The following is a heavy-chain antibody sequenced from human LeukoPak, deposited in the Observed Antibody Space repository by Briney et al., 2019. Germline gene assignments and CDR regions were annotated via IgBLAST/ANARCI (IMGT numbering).Heavy chain of an antibody. D-gene: IGHD2-15*01. J-gene: IGHJ4*02. Sequence: GGSLRLSCAASGFTFSRYSMNWVRQAPGKGLEWVSSISDGSTYIFNADPVQGRFTISRDDAKNSLFLQMNSLRVEDTAVYYCVRVVYCSGGTCSYYFDYWGQGTLVTVSS. CDR1: GFTFSRYS. CDR2: ISDGSTYI. V-gene: IGHV3-21*01. CDR3: VRVVYCSGGTCSYYFDY.